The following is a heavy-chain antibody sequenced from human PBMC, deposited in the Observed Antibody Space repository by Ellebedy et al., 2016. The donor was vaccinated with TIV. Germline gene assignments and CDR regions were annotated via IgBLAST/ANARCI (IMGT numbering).Heavy chain of an antibody. CDR1: GGSVSSTRYY. D-gene: IGHD3-3*01. J-gene: IGHJ5*02. CDR3: ARHSFSNWFDP. CDR2: VYYSGST. V-gene: IGHV4-39*01. Sequence: MPSETLSLTCSVSGGSVSSTRYYWAWIRQPPGKGLEYIGSVYYSGSTYYNPSLKSRVTISVDTSKNQLSLNLSSVTAADTAVYYCARHSFSNWFDPWGQGTLVTVSS.